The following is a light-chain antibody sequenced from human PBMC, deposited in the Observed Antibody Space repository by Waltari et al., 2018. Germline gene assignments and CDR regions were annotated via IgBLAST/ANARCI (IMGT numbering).Light chain of an antibody. CDR2: SAS. V-gene: IGKV3-15*01. CDR3: QQYNDWLAPT. J-gene: IGKJ4*01. Sequence: ELVMTQSPSTLSVSPGERAILSCRASQSVSGYLALYQQKPGQAPRLLIYSASTRVTGIPARFSGSGSGTEFTLTISSLQSEDFAVYHCQQYNDWLAPTFGGGTKVEI. CDR1: QSVSGY.